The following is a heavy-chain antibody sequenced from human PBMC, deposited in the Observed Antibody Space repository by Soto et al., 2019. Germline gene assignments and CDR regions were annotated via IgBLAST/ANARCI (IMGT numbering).Heavy chain of an antibody. V-gene: IGHV3-11*01. CDR3: ARDPGGYSYQIWGSYPVDY. CDR2: ISSSGSTI. D-gene: IGHD3-16*02. J-gene: IGHJ4*02. CDR1: GFTFSDYY. Sequence: GGSLRLSCAASGFTFSDYYMSWIRQAPGKGLEWVSYISSSGSTIYYADSVKGRFTISRDNAKNSLYLQMNSLRAEDTAVYYCARDPGGYSYQIWGSYPVDYWGQGTLVTVSS.